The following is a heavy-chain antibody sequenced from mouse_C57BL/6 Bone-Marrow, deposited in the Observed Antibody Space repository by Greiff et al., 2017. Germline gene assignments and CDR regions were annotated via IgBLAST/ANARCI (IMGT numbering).Heavy chain of an antibody. Sequence: QVQLQQPGAELVKPGASVKMSCKASGYTFTSYWITWVKQRPGQGLEWIGDIYPGSGSTNYNEKFKSKATRTVDTSSSTAYTQLSSLTTEDPAVYDCARPVYSNYWCFAVWGTGTTVTVS. CDR3: ARPVYSNYWCFAV. V-gene: IGHV1-55*01. J-gene: IGHJ1*03. CDR2: IYPGSGST. CDR1: GYTFTSYW. D-gene: IGHD2-5*01.